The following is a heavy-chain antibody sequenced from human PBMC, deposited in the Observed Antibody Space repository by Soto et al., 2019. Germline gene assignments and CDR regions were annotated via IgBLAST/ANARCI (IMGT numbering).Heavy chain of an antibody. V-gene: IGHV4-59*01. CDR1: GGSISSYY. CDR3: ARAQPHPYCSGGSCPSVPGMDV. D-gene: IGHD2-15*01. CDR2: IHFSGST. J-gene: IGHJ6*02. Sequence: PSETLSLTCTVSGGSISSYYWSWIRQSPGKGLEWIGYIHFSGSTKSNPSLKSRVTISVDTSRNQVSLKLSSVTAADSAVYFCARAQPHPYCSGGSCPSVPGMDVWGQGTTVTVSS.